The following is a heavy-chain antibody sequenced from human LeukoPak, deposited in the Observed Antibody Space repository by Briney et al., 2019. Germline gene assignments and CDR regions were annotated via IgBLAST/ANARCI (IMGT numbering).Heavy chain of an antibody. J-gene: IGHJ4*02. Sequence: GGSLRLPCAASGFTFSDYAMTWVRQAPGKGLEWVATISGSGVMTYYADSVKGRFTVSGDNSKNTLYLQMSSLTAADTAVYYCAKDRSIGTYYTFDHWGQGTLVTVSS. V-gene: IGHV3-23*01. D-gene: IGHD1-26*01. CDR1: GFTFSDYA. CDR3: AKDRSIGTYYTFDH. CDR2: ISGSGVMT.